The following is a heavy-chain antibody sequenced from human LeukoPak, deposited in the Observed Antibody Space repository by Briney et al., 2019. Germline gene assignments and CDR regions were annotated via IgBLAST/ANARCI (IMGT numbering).Heavy chain of an antibody. J-gene: IGHJ5*02. CDR3: ARGYGDYYNWFDP. CDR2: ISSSSSYI. D-gene: IGHD4-17*01. CDR1: GFTFSSYS. Sequence: GGSLRLSCAASGFTFSSYSMNWVRQAPGKGLEWVSSISSSSSYIYYADSVKGRFTISRDNAKNSLYLQMNSLRAEDTAVYYCARGYGDYYNWFDPWGQGTLVTVSS. V-gene: IGHV3-21*01.